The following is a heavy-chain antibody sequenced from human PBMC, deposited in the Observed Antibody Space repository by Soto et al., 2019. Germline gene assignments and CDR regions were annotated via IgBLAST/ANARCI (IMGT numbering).Heavy chain of an antibody. D-gene: IGHD4-17*01. CDR1: GGSISSYY. Sequence: PSETLSLTCPVSGGSISSYYLSWIRQPPGKGLEWIGYIYYSGSTNYNPSLKSRVTISVDTSKNQFSLKLSSVTAADTAVYYCARVHGDYVGDAFDIWGQGTMVTVSS. CDR3: ARVHGDYVGDAFDI. CDR2: IYYSGST. V-gene: IGHV4-59*01. J-gene: IGHJ3*02.